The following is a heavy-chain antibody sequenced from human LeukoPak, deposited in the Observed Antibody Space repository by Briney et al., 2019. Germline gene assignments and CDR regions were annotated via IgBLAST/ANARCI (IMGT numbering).Heavy chain of an antibody. V-gene: IGHV1-8*02. CDR1: GYTFTSYD. CDR3: ARDVPDTAINYYGSGSYCDY. CDR2: MNPNSGNT. Sequence: ASVKVSCKASGYTFTSYDINWVRQATGQGLEWMGWMNPNSGNTGYAQKLQGRVTMTTDTSTSTAYMELRSLRSDDTAVYYCARDVPDTAINYYGSGSYCDYWGQGTLVTVSS. J-gene: IGHJ4*02. D-gene: IGHD3-10*01.